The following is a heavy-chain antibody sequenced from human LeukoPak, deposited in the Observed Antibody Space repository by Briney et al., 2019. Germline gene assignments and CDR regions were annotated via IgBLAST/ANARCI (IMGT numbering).Heavy chain of an antibody. D-gene: IGHD4-11*01. Sequence: SETLSLTCAAYGGSFSGYYWSWIRQPPGKGLEWIGEINHSGSTNYNPSLKSRVTISVDTSKNQFSLKLSSVTAADTAVYYCARGTVTTWYYYYYYYMDVWGKGTTVTVSS. J-gene: IGHJ6*03. V-gene: IGHV4-34*01. CDR1: GGSFSGYY. CDR3: ARGTVTTWYYYYYYYMDV. CDR2: INHSGST.